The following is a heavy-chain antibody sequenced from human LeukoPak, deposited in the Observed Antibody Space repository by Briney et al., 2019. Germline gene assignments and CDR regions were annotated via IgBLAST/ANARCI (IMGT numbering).Heavy chain of an antibody. Sequence: GGSLRLSCAASGFTFSSCGMHWVRQAPGKGLEWVAFIRYHGSDKYYADSVKGRFTISRDNSENTLYLQMNSLRAEDTAVYYCAKSPSSWKFDDWGQGTLVSVSS. CDR3: AKSPSSWKFDD. J-gene: IGHJ4*02. V-gene: IGHV3-30*02. D-gene: IGHD6-13*01. CDR2: IRYHGSDK. CDR1: GFTFSSCG.